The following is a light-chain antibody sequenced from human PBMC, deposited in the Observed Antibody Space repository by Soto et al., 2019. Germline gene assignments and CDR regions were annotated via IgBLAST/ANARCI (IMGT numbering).Light chain of an antibody. Sequence: DIQMTQSPSTLSASVGDRVTLFCRATQGISSWLAWYQQKPGKPPKFLIYDASTLERGVPSRFSGSGSGTEFTLTISSLQPDDFATYYCQQYMSYPWTFGQGTKVDIK. CDR3: QQYMSYPWT. CDR2: DAS. J-gene: IGKJ1*01. V-gene: IGKV1-5*02. CDR1: QGISSW.